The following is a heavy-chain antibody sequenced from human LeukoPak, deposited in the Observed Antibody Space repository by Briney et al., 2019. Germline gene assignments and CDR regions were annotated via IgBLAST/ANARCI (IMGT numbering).Heavy chain of an antibody. V-gene: IGHV3-21*01. Sequence: PGGSLRLPCATSGFAFSSYTMNWVRQAPGKGLEWVSSISSSSIYRYSADSVKGRFTISRDNAKNSLYLQMNSLRAEDTAVYYCARDQGGVGYWGQGTLVTVSS. CDR3: ARDQGGVGY. D-gene: IGHD3-16*01. J-gene: IGHJ4*02. CDR1: GFAFSSYT. CDR2: ISSSSIYR.